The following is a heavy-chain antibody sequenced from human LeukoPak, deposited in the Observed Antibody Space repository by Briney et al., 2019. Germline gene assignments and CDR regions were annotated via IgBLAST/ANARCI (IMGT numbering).Heavy chain of an antibody. Sequence: GGSLRLSCAASGFTFSSYGMHWVRQAPSKGLEWVAVISYDGSNKYYADSVKGRFTISRDNSKNTLYLQMNSLRAEDTAVYYCAKDYYDSSGPLSYFDYWGQGTLVTVSS. CDR3: AKDYYDSSGPLSYFDY. J-gene: IGHJ4*02. D-gene: IGHD3-22*01. V-gene: IGHV3-30*18. CDR2: ISYDGSNK. CDR1: GFTFSSYG.